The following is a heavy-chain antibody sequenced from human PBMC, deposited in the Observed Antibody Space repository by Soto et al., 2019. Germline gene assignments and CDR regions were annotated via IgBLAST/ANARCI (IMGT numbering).Heavy chain of an antibody. V-gene: IGHV1-18*01. J-gene: IGHJ5*02. CDR2: ISAYNGNT. Sequence: ASVKVSCKASGYTFTSYGISWVRQAPGQGLEWMGWISAYNGNTNYAQKLQGRVTMTTDTSTSTAYMELRSLRSDDTAVYYCAGIDCSSTSCYIGWFDPWGQGTLVTVSS. CDR3: AGIDCSSTSCYIGWFDP. D-gene: IGHD2-2*02. CDR1: GYTFTSYG.